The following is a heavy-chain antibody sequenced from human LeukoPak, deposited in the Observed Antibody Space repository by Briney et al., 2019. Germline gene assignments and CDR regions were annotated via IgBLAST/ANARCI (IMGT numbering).Heavy chain of an antibody. Sequence: GGSLRLSCAASGFTFSSYGMHWVRQASGKGLEWVAVIWYDGSNKYYADSVKGRFTISRDNSKNTLYLQMNSLRAEDTAVYYCARGGLGVAAAGFDYWGQGTLVTVSS. CDR2: IWYDGSNK. D-gene: IGHD6-13*01. CDR3: ARGGLGVAAAGFDY. J-gene: IGHJ4*02. CDR1: GFTFSSYG. V-gene: IGHV3-33*01.